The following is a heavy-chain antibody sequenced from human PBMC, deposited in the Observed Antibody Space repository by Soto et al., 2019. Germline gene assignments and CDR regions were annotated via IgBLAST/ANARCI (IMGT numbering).Heavy chain of an antibody. V-gene: IGHV3-73*02. CDR2: IRSKANSYAT. CDR3: TKLYGGNSDY. J-gene: IGHJ4*02. Sequence: EVQLVESGGGLVQPGGSLKLSCAASGFTFSGSAMHWVRQASGKGLEWVGRIRSKANSYATAYAASVKGRFTISRDDSKNTAYLQMNSLQTEDTAVYYCTKLYGGNSDYWGQGTLVTVSS. D-gene: IGHD2-21*01. CDR1: GFTFSGSA.